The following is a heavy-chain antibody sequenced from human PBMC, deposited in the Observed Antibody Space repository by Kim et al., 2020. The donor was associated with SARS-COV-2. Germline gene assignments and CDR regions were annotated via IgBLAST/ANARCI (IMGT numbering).Heavy chain of an antibody. CDR3: PIVPISYVVTKD. CDR1: GFPFSIYD. D-gene: IGHD2-21*02. Sequence: GGSLRLSCAASGFPFSIYDMNWVRQAPGKGLEWVSYISTTSSSKYYADSVKGRFTISRDNAKNSLFLQMNSLRDEDTAVYYCPIVPISYVVTKDWGQGPL. CDR2: ISTTSSSK. J-gene: IGHJ4*02. V-gene: IGHV3-48*02.